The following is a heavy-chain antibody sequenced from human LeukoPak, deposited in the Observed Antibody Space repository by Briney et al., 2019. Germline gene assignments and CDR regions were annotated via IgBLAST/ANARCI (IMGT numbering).Heavy chain of an antibody. D-gene: IGHD3-10*01. V-gene: IGHV4-59*01. J-gene: IGHJ6*03. CDR1: GVPITSYF. CDR2: IYYIGTT. Sequence: TSETLSLTCTVSGVPITSYFWTWIRQAPGKGLEWIGYIYYIGTTNYNPSLKSRATMSVDMSKNQFSLKLTSVTAADTAVYYCAREGYGSGSSHFMDVWAQGPRSPSP. CDR3: AREGYGSGSSHFMDV.